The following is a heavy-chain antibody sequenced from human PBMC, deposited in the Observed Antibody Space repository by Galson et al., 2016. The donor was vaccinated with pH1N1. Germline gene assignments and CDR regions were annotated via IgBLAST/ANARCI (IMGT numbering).Heavy chain of an antibody. CDR3: AREDYYDTDLSDWYFDL. J-gene: IGHJ2*01. CDR1: GGTFGSYG. Sequence: SVKVSCKASGGTFGSYGINWGRQAPGQGLEWMGGIIPIFNTAKYAQNFQGRVTITADESTTTAYMELSSLRSEDTAVYYCAREDYYDTDLSDWYFDLWGRGTLLTVSS. V-gene: IGHV1-69*13. CDR2: IIPIFNTA. D-gene: IGHD3-22*01.